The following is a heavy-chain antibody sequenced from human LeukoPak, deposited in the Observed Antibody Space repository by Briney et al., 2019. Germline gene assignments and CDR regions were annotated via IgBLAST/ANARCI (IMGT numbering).Heavy chain of an antibody. J-gene: IGHJ3*02. CDR3: ARDQGDAFDI. CDR2: INSDGSST. Sequence: PGGSLRLSCAASGFTFSSYWMHWVRQAPGKRLVWVSRINSDGSSTIYADSVKGRFTISRDNAKNTLYLQMNSLRAEDTAVYYCARDQGDAFDIWGQGTMVTVSS. CDR1: GFTFSSYW. V-gene: IGHV3-74*01.